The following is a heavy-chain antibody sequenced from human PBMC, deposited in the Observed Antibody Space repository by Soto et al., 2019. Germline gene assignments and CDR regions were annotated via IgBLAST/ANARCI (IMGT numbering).Heavy chain of an antibody. CDR1: GDSVSSDSVA. Sequence: QVQLQQSSPGLVKPSQTLSLTCAISGDSVSSDSVAWNWIRQSPSRGLEWLGRTYYRSKWYNDYAESVKRRISIQPYTSQNQFSLQLNVVTPEDTAVYYCARGHGDWFDPWGQGTLVTVSS. CDR3: ARGHGDWFDP. V-gene: IGHV6-1*01. J-gene: IGHJ5*02. CDR2: TYYRSKWYN. D-gene: IGHD4-17*01.